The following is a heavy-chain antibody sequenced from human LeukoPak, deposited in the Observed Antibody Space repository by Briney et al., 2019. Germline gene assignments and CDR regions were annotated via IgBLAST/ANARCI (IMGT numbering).Heavy chain of an antibody. D-gene: IGHD2-2*01. Sequence: PSETLSLTCAVYGGSFSGYYWSWIRQPPGKGLEWIGEINHSGSTNYNPSLKSRVTISVDTSKNQFSLKLSSVTAADTAVYYCARRYCSSTNCYAFDDWGQGTLVTVSS. V-gene: IGHV4-34*01. J-gene: IGHJ4*02. CDR1: GGSFSGYY. CDR2: INHSGST. CDR3: ARRYCSSTNCYAFDD.